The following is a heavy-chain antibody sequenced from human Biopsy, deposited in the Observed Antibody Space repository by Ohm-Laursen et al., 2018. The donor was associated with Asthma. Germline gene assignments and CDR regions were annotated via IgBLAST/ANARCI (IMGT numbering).Heavy chain of an antibody. D-gene: IGHD3-3*01. CDR1: GFVFRSHA. V-gene: IGHV3-30*18. J-gene: IGHJ4*02. CDR2: VSYDGGVV. Sequence: SLRLSCAASGFVFRSHAMHWVRQAPGKGLEWVAVVSYDGGVVHYADSMKGRFAISRDNAKSTLYLQMNRLRTDDTAVYFCAKRRGYSDLTDFDHWGQGTLVTVSS. CDR3: AKRRGYSDLTDFDH.